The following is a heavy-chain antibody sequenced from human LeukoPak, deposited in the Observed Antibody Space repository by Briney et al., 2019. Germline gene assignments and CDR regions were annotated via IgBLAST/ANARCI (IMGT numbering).Heavy chain of an antibody. D-gene: IGHD5-18*01. Sequence: GSLRLSCTASGFTLGSHDMHWVRQTTGEGLEWVAAIASGFQTFYAGSVKGRFTVSREDAKNSLYLQMDSLGAGDTAVYYCVREARGYHYTYFDYWGQGSLVTVSS. CDR3: VREARGYHYTYFDY. CDR2: IASGFQT. CDR1: GFTLGSHD. V-gene: IGHV3-13*01. J-gene: IGHJ4*02.